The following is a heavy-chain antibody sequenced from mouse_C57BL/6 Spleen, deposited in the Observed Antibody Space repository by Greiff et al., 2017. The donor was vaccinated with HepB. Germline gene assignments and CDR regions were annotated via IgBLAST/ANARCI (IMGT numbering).Heavy chain of an antibody. CDR1: GFTFSDYG. V-gene: IGHV5-17*01. J-gene: IGHJ4*01. CDR3: ASSYDYGGDAMDY. Sequence: EVKLMESGGGLVKPGGSLKLSCAASGFTFSDYGMHWVRQAPEKGLEWVAYISSGSSTIYYADTVKGRFTISRDNAKNNLFLQMTSLRSEDTAMYYCASSYDYGGDAMDYWGQGTSVTVSS. D-gene: IGHD2-4*01. CDR2: ISSGSSTI.